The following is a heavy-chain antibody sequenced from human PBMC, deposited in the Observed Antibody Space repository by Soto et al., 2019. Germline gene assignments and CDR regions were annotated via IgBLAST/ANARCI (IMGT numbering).Heavy chain of an antibody. J-gene: IGHJ4*02. CDR2: INPSGDTT. V-gene: IGHV1-46*02. CDR3: ARDWALDY. D-gene: IGHD7-27*01. Sequence: HVQLVQSGSEVKRPGTSVKLSCKAAGYTFNAYSFHWVRQAPGQRLEWMGMINPSGDTTTYAQNFQGRVTMTRDTSTTTVYMELSGLRSEDTAVYYCARDWALDYWGQGTLVTVSS. CDR1: GYTFNAYS.